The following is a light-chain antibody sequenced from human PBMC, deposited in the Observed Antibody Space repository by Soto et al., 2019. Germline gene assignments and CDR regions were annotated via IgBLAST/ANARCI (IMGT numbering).Light chain of an antibody. CDR3: QKYNSVPRT. Sequence: QMTQSPSSLSASVGDRVTITCRASQDISHYLAWYQQKPGKVPELLIYAASTLQSGVPSRFSGSGSGTDFNLTISSLQPEDFATYYCQKYNSVPRTFGEGTKVEIK. CDR2: AAS. CDR1: QDISHY. J-gene: IGKJ1*01. V-gene: IGKV1-27*01.